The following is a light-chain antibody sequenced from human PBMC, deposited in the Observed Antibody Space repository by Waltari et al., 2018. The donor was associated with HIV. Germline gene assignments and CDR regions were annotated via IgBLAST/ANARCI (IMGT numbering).Light chain of an antibody. CDR2: DDS. J-gene: IGLJ1*01. CDR3: QVWDSGSDHPGV. V-gene: IGLV3-21*02. Sequence: SYVLTQPPSVSVAPGQTARITCGGDNIGNKSVHWYQQKPGQAPGLVVFDDSDRPSGIPERFSGSNSGNTATLTVSRVEAGDEADYYCQVWDSGSDHPGVFGTGTKVTVL. CDR1: NIGNKS.